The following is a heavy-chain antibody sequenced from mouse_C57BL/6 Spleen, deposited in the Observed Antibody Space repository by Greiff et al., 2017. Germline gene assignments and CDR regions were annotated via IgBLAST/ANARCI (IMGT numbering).Heavy chain of an antibody. V-gene: IGHV2-2*01. J-gene: IGHJ4*01. Sequence: VKLVESGPGLVQPSQSLSITCTVSGFSLTSYGVHWVRQSPGKGLEWLGVIWSGGSTDYNAAFISRLSISKDNSKSQVFFKMNSLQADDTAIYYCASLWSTTGVYAMDYWGQGTSVTVSS. CDR1: GFSLTSYG. CDR2: IWSGGST. D-gene: IGHD1-1*02. CDR3: ASLWSTTGVYAMDY.